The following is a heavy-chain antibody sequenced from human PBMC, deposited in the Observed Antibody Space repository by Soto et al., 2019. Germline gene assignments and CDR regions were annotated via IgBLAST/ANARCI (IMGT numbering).Heavy chain of an antibody. Sequence: QVTVKESGPVLVKPTETLTLTCTVSGFSFSNAGLGVSWIRQPPGKALEWLAHIFSNDEKSYSTSLKSRLTISKDTSKSQVVLIMTNMDPVDTATYYCASTYSASWDWFDPWGEGTLVTVSS. CDR3: ASTYSASWDWFDP. CDR1: GFSFSNAGLG. CDR2: IFSNDEK. D-gene: IGHD6-13*01. J-gene: IGHJ5*02. V-gene: IGHV2-26*04.